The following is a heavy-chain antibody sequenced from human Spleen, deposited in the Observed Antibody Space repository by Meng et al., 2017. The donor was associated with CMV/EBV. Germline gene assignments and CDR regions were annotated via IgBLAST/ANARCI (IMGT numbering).Heavy chain of an antibody. Sequence: ASVKVFCKASGYTFTSYGISWVRQAPGQGLEWMGWISAYNGNTNYAQKLQGRVTMTTDTSTSTAYMELRSLRSDDTAVYYCARVDVGYYDILTGYYPIDYWGQGTLVTVSS. CDR3: ARVDVGYYDILTGYYPIDY. J-gene: IGHJ4*02. D-gene: IGHD3-9*01. CDR1: GYTFTSYG. V-gene: IGHV1-18*01. CDR2: ISAYNGNT.